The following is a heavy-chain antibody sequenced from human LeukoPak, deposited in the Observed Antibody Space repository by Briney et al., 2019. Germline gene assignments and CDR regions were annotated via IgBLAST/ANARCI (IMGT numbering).Heavy chain of an antibody. CDR3: ARSAGYDSSGHDYYYYGMDV. Sequence: SVKVSCKASGGTFSSYTIRWVRQAPGQGLEWMGRIIPILGIANYAQKFQGRVTITADKSTSTAYMELSSLRSEDTAVYYCARSAGYDSSGHDYYYYGMDVWGQGTTVTVSS. J-gene: IGHJ6*02. CDR2: IIPILGIA. D-gene: IGHD3-22*01. CDR1: GGTFSSYT. V-gene: IGHV1-69*02.